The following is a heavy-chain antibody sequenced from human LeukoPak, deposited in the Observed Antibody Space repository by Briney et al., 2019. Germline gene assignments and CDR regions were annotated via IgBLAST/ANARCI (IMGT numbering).Heavy chain of an antibody. Sequence: SGGSLRLSCAASGFSFSTYAMSCVRQAPGKGLEWVSAISGSGISTYYADSVKGRFTISRDNSKNTLYLQMNSLRAEDTAVYYSVVSGYYGMDVWGQGTTVTVSS. CDR2: ISGSGIST. D-gene: IGHD3-22*01. CDR1: GFSFSTYA. J-gene: IGHJ6*02. V-gene: IGHV3-23*01. CDR3: VVSGYYGMDV.